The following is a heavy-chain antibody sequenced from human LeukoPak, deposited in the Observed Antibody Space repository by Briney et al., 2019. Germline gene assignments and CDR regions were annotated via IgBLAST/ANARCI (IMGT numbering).Heavy chain of an antibody. Sequence: SETLSLTCTVSGGSISSSSYYWGWIRQPPGKGLEWIGSIYYSGSTYYNPSLKSRVTISVDTSKNQFSLKLSSVTAADTAVYYCARGNGKKGALYWGQGTLVTVSS. J-gene: IGHJ4*02. CDR1: GGSISSSSYY. V-gene: IGHV4-39*01. CDR2: IYYSGST. CDR3: ARGNGKKGALY. D-gene: IGHD3-16*01.